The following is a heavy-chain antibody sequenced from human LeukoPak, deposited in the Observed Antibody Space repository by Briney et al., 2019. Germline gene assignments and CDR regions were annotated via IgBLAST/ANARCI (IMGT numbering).Heavy chain of an antibody. CDR1: GFTFSSYW. J-gene: IGHJ6*02. CDR2: IKSKTDGGTT. D-gene: IGHD3-10*01. CDR3: TTDGSGSYYVPYYYGMDV. Sequence: GGSLRLSCAASGFTFSSYWMSWVRQAPWKGLEWFSRIKSKTDGGTTDYAAPVKGRFTISRDDSKNTLYLQMNSLKTEDTAVYYCTTDGSGSYYVPYYYGMDVWGQGTTVTVSS. V-gene: IGHV3-15*01.